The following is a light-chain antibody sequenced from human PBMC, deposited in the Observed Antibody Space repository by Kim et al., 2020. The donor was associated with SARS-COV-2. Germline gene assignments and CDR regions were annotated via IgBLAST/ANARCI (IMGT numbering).Light chain of an antibody. J-gene: IGLJ1*01. Sequence: APGKTASITWWGNNIGSKSVQWYQQKPGQAPVLLIFYDSDRPSGISERFSGSNSGNTATLTINRVEAGDEADYYCQVWDSGSDHYVFGSGTKVTVL. V-gene: IGLV3-21*04. CDR3: QVWDSGSDHYV. CDR1: NIGSKS. CDR2: YDS.